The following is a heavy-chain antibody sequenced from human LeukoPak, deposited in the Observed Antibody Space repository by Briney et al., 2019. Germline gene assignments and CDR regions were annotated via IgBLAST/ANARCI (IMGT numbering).Heavy chain of an antibody. Sequence: ASVKVSCKASNYTFTSYGISWVRQAPGQGLEWMGWISGYNGNTNYAQNLQGRVTMTTDTSTNTAYMELRSLRSDDTAFYYCARDTALWFGESSFDYWGQGTLVTVSS. CDR2: ISGYNGNT. CDR1: NYTFTSYG. J-gene: IGHJ4*02. V-gene: IGHV1-18*01. D-gene: IGHD3-10*01. CDR3: ARDTALWFGESSFDY.